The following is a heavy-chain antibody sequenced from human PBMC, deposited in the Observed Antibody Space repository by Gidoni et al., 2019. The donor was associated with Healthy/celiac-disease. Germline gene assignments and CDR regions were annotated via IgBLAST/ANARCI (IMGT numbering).Heavy chain of an antibody. D-gene: IGHD1-26*01. J-gene: IGHJ4*02. CDR1: GFTFSSYA. Sequence: QVQLVESGGGVVQPGRSLRLSCAASGFTFSSYAMHWVRQAPGKGLEWVAVISYDGSNKYYADSVKGRFTISRDNSKNTLYLQMNSLRAEDTAVYYCARGGARGSYYFDYWGQGTLVTVSS. V-gene: IGHV3-30*04. CDR2: ISYDGSNK. CDR3: ARGGARGSYYFDY.